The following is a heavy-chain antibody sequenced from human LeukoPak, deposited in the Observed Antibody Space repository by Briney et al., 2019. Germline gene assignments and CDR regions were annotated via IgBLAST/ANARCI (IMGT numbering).Heavy chain of an antibody. CDR1: GFTLSSYS. Sequence: GGSLRLSCAASGFTLSSYSMAWVRQAPGKGLECVAYISTWSSAIDYAGSVNGRFTISRDNAMNSLSLQTNSLRAEDTAIYYCTRGVYDSSTFDNWGQGALVTVSS. CDR3: TRGVYDSSTFDN. D-gene: IGHD6-6*01. J-gene: IGHJ4*02. CDR2: ISTWSSAI. V-gene: IGHV3-48*04.